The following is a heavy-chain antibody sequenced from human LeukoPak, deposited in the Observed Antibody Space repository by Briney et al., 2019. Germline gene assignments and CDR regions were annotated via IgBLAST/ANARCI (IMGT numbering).Heavy chain of an antibody. D-gene: IGHD2-2*01. CDR3: ARDGNHQYCSSTSCFLQFDY. CDR1: GFTFSSYA. CDR2: ISYDGSNK. J-gene: IGHJ4*02. V-gene: IGHV3-30-3*01. Sequence: GRSLRLSCAASGFTFSSYAMHWVRQAPGKGLEWVAVISYDGSNKYYADSVKGRFTISRDNSKNTLYLQMNSLRAEDTAVYYCARDGNHQYCSSTSCFLQFDYWGQGTLVTVSS.